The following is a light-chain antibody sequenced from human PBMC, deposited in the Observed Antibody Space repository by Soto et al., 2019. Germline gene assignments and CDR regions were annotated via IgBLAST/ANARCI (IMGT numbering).Light chain of an antibody. J-gene: IGLJ1*01. CDR3: CSHAGTYAFRV. CDR2: DVS. CDR1: SSDVGGSDY. Sequence: QSVLTQPRSVSGSPGQSVTISCTGSSSDVGGSDYVSWFQHYPGKAPKLMIYDVSRRPSGVPDRFSGSKSGNTASLTISGLQAEDEADYYCCSHAGTYAFRVFGTGTKVTVL. V-gene: IGLV2-11*01.